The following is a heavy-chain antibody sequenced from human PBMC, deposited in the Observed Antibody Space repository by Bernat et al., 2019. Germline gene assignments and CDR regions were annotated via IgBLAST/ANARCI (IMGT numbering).Heavy chain of an antibody. CDR3: TTDQGKRTLPDFDI. V-gene: IGHV3-15*01. D-gene: IGHD4-23*01. Sequence: EVQLVESGGGLVKPGGSLRLSCAASGFTFSNAWMSWVRQAPGKGLEWVGRIKSKTDGVTTDYAAPVKGRFTISRDDSKNTLYLQMNSLKTEDTAVYYCTTDQGKRTLPDFDIWGQGTMVTVAS. CDR1: GFTFSNAW. J-gene: IGHJ3*02. CDR2: IKSKTDGVTT.